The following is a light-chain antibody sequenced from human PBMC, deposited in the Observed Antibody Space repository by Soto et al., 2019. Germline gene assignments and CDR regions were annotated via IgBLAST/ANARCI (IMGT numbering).Light chain of an antibody. CDR1: HSISTS. V-gene: IGKV1-5*01. CDR2: DAS. J-gene: IGKJ1*01. CDR3: QQYHSYSWT. Sequence: DIQMTQSPSTLSAYVGDRVTITCRASHSISTSLAWYQQKPGKAPKLMIYDASSLQGGVPSSFSGSGSRTEFTLTISRLQPDDFAIYYCQQYHSYSWTFGQGTKVDIK.